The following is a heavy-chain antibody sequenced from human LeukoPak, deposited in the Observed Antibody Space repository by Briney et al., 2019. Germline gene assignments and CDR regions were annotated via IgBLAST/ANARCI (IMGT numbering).Heavy chain of an antibody. J-gene: IGHJ4*02. D-gene: IGHD2-2*01. V-gene: IGHV4-59*12. CDR2: IFYSGST. CDR3: ARGLVCSSTSCYFDY. Sequence: PSETLSLTCTVSGASISSYYWNWIRQPPGKGLEWIGHIFYSGSTISNPSLKSRVTISVDTSKNQFSLKLSSVTAADTAVYYCARGLVCSSTSCYFDYWGQGTLVTVSS. CDR1: GASISSYY.